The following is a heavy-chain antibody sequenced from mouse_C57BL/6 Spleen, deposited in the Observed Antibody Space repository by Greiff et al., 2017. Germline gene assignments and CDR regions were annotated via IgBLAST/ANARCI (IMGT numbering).Heavy chain of an antibody. CDR2: IDPEDGEP. CDR1: GFNIKDYY. CDR3: ASLANWDPFAY. Sequence: VQLKQSGAELVKPGASVKLSCTASGFNIKDYYMHWVKQRTEQGLEWIGRIDPEDGEPKYAPKFQGKATITADTSSNTAYLQLSSLTSEDTAVYYCASLANWDPFAYWGQGTLVTVSA. V-gene: IGHV14-2*01. J-gene: IGHJ3*01. D-gene: IGHD4-1*01.